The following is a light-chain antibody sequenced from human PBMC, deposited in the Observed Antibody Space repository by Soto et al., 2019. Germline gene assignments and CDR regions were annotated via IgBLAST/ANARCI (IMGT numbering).Light chain of an antibody. V-gene: IGLV2-8*01. CDR2: EVT. Sequence: QSALTQPPSASGAPGQSVTISCTGTSSDVGAYDYVSWYQQESGKAPKLLLYEVTKRPSGVPDRFSGSKSGTTASLTVSGLQAEDEADYNCSYYAGINNVIFGAGTKLTVL. J-gene: IGLJ2*01. CDR3: SYYAGINNVI. CDR1: SSDVGAYDY.